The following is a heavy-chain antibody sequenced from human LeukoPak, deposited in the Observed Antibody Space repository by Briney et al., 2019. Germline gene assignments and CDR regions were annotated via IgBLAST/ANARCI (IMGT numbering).Heavy chain of an antibody. D-gene: IGHD1-26*01. CDR2: INPSGGST. Sequence: ASVKVSCKASGYTFISYYMHWVRQAPGQGLEWMGIINPSGGSTSYAQKFQGRVTMTRDMSTSTVYMELSSLRSEDTAVYYCARAGIVGPTRGAFDIWGQGTMVTVSS. CDR1: GYTFISYY. V-gene: IGHV1-46*01. CDR3: ARAGIVGPTRGAFDI. J-gene: IGHJ3*02.